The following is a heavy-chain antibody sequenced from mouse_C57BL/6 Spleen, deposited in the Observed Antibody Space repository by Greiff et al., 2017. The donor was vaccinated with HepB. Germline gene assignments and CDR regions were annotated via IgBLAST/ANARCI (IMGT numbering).Heavy chain of an antibody. CDR1: GYTFTNYW. CDR3: ARSEGEDAMDY. V-gene: IGHV1-63*01. CDR2: IYPGGGYT. Sequence: VQLQQSGAELVRPGTSVKMSGKASGYTFTNYWIGWAKQRPGHGLEWIGDIYPGGGYTNYNEKFKGKATLTADKSSSTAYMQFSSLTSEDSAIYYGARSEGEDAMDYWGQRTSVTVSS. J-gene: IGHJ4*01.